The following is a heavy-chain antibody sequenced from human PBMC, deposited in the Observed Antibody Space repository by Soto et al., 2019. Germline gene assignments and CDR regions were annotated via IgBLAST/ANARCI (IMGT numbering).Heavy chain of an antibody. J-gene: IGHJ6*03. CDR3: AREDRTVTTAYYSYYMDV. CDR1: GGSISSYY. D-gene: IGHD4-4*01. V-gene: IGHV4-59*01. Sequence: SDTLCLPCTVAGGSISSYYWSWIRQPPGKGLEWIGYIYYSGSTNYNPSLKSRVTISVDTSKNQFSLKLSSVTAADTAVYYCAREDRTVTTAYYSYYMDVWGKGTTVTVSS. CDR2: IYYSGST.